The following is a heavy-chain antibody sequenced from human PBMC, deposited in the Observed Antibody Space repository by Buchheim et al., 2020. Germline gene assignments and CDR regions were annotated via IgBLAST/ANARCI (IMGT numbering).Heavy chain of an antibody. Sequence: VQLVESGGGLVQPGGSLRLSCSVSGFTFTSYAMSWVRQSPGKGLEWVSSVSGSGSTTYYADSVKGRFTISRDNSKNTLHLQMNSLRAEDTAVYYCAKRSSSGYFDYWGQGTL. D-gene: IGHD3-22*01. CDR1: GFTFTSYA. CDR3: AKRSSSGYFDY. CDR2: VSGSGSTT. J-gene: IGHJ4*02. V-gene: IGHV3-23*04.